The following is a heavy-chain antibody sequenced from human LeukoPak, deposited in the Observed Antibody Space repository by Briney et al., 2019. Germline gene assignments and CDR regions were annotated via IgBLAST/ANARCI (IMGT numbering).Heavy chain of an antibody. V-gene: IGHV4-61*02. D-gene: IGHD3-22*01. Sequence: SETLSLTCTVSGGSVSSSSYYWSWIRQPAGKGLEWIGRIYTSGSTNYNPSLKSRVTMSVDTSKNQFSLKLSSVTAADTAVYYCASENYYDSYPPPHFDYWGQGTLVTVSS. J-gene: IGHJ4*02. CDR1: GGSVSSSSYY. CDR2: IYTSGST. CDR3: ASENYYDSYPPPHFDY.